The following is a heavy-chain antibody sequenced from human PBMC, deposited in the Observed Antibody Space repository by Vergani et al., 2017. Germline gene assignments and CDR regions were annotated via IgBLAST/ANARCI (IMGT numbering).Heavy chain of an antibody. V-gene: IGHV1-69*06. CDR2: IIPIFGTA. Sequence: QVQLVQSGAEVKKPGSSVKVSCKASGGTFSSYAISWVRQAPGQGLEWMGGIIPIFGTANYAQKFQGRVTMTTDTSTSTAYMELRSLRSDDTAVYYCAKEGPVGFRLPDYWGQGTLVTVSS. CDR1: GGTFSSYA. CDR3: AKEGPVGFRLPDY. J-gene: IGHJ4*02. D-gene: IGHD2-15*01.